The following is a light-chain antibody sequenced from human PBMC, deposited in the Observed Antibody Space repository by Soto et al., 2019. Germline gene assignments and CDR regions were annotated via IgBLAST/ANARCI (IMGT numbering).Light chain of an antibody. CDR2: WAS. CDR3: QQYHSDPIT. CDR1: QAIRND. V-gene: IGKV4-1*01. J-gene: IGKJ5*01. Sequence: IQMTQSPSSLSASVGDTVTFTCRASQAIRNDLGWFQQKPGQPPKLLIYWASTRESGVPDRFSGSGSATDFTLTISSLQAEDVAVYYCQQYHSDPITFGQGTRLEIK.